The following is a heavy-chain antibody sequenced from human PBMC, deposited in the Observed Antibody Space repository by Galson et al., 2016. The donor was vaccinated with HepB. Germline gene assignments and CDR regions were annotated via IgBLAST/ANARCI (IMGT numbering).Heavy chain of an antibody. CDR2: ISYSSSYT. Sequence: SLRLSCAASGFTFSSYSMHWVRQAPGKGLEWVSSISYSSSYTPYADAVKGRFTISRDNAKNSLYLQMNSLGAEDTAVYFCARDRGGGAPKLVIFDYWGQGTLVTVSS. CDR3: ARDRGGGAPKLVIFDY. CDR1: GFTFSSYS. V-gene: IGHV3-21*01. J-gene: IGHJ4*02. D-gene: IGHD3-16*01.